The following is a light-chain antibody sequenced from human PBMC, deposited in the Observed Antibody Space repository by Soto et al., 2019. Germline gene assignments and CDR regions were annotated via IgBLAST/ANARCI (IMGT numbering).Light chain of an antibody. Sequence: DIPMTQSPSSVSASVGDRITITCRASQGISRWLAWYQQKPERAPKLLIYAASNLQTGVPSRFSGSGSGADFALTFASLQAEDFATYHCQQAYNFPSAFGPGTKVYI. CDR2: AAS. CDR3: QQAYNFPSA. CDR1: QGISRW. J-gene: IGKJ3*01. V-gene: IGKV1-12*02.